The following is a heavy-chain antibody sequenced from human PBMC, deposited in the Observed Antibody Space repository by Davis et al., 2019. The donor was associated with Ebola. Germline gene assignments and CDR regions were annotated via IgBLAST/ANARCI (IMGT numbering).Heavy chain of an antibody. V-gene: IGHV4-31*03. CDR3: ARASAFCSGDSCYSVDY. D-gene: IGHD2-15*01. J-gene: IGHJ4*02. CDR1: GGSITTGGYY. CDR2: IYSGRTT. Sequence: SETLSLTCTVSGGSITTGGYYWTWIRQHPGKGLEWIGHIYSGRTTYSNPSLKSRFSISVDTSKNQFSLNLISVTAADTAMYSCARASAFCSGDSCYSVDYWGQGTLVTVSS.